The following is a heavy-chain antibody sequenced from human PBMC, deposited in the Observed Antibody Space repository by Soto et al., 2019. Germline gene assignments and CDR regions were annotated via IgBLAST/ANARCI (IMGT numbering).Heavy chain of an antibody. CDR3: ARDLGGYASH. CDR2: ITTDGGTT. J-gene: IGHJ4*02. Sequence: EVQLAESGGGLVQPGGSLRLSCAASGFTFSNYWMHWVRHAPGKGPVWVSRITTDGGTTNYADSVKGRFTISRDNAKNTLYLQTTSLGAEDTAVYYCARDLGGYASHWGQGTLVTVYS. V-gene: IGHV3-74*01. D-gene: IGHD3-22*01. CDR1: GFTFSNYW.